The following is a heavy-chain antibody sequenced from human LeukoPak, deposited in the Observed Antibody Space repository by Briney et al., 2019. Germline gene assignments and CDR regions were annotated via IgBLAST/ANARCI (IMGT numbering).Heavy chain of an antibody. CDR3: AKDRGHSLLGGVVMMDV. V-gene: IGHV3-23*01. Sequence: GGSLRLSCAASGFTFSSYAMSWVRQAPGKGLEWVSAISGSGGSTYYADSVKGRFTISRDNSKNTLYLQMNSLRAEDTAVYYCAKDRGHSLLGGVVMMDVWGKGTTVTVSS. J-gene: IGHJ6*04. CDR2: ISGSGGST. CDR1: GFTFSSYA. D-gene: IGHD3-3*01.